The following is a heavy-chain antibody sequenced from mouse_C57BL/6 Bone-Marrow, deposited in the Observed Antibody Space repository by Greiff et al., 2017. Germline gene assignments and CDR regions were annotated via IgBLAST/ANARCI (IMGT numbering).Heavy chain of an antibody. CDR1: GYTFTNYW. CDR3: ANSYDYDDYTMDY. CDR2: MHPNGGSP. V-gene: IGHV1-64*01. D-gene: IGHD2-4*01. Sequence: VKLVESGAELVKPGASVKLSCKASGYTFTNYWMHWVKQRPGQGLEWIGMMHPNGGSPDYNEKFKSEATLSVDKSSRTAYMELSSLTSEDSAVYYCANSYDYDDYTMDYWGQGTSVTVSS. J-gene: IGHJ4*01.